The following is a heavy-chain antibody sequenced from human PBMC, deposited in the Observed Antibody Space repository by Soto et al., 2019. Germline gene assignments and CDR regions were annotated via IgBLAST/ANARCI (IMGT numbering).Heavy chain of an antibody. CDR3: AKEGALGYFDWPLGSFDY. CDR1: GFTVSSYA. D-gene: IGHD3-9*01. CDR2: ISGSGGST. J-gene: IGHJ4*02. V-gene: IGHV3-23*01. Sequence: PGGSLRLSCTASGFTVSSYAMSWGRQAPGKGLEWVSAISGSGGSTYYAGSVKGRFTVFRDNSKNTLYLQMNSLRAEDMAVYYCAKEGALGYFDWPLGSFDYWGQGTLVTVSS.